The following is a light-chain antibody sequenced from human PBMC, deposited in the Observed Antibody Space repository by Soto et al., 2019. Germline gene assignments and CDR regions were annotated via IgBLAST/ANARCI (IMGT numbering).Light chain of an antibody. J-gene: IGKJ1*01. Sequence: EIVLTQSPGSLSLSPGERATLSCRASQSVDSTFFAWYQKKPGQAPRLLIYGASKRATGVPDRFSGSGSGTDFTLTISRLEPEDFAVYYCQQYNSSVTFGQGTKVEI. CDR3: QQYNSSVT. CDR1: QSVDSTF. CDR2: GAS. V-gene: IGKV3-20*01.